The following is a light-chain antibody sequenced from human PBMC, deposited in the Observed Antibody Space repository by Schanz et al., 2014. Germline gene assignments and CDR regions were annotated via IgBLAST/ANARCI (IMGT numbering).Light chain of an antibody. J-gene: IGKJ1*01. Sequence: DIQMTQSPSSLSASVRDRVTITCRASQGINNFLAWYQQKPGKVPKLLMYAASTLQSGVPSRFSGSGSGTDFTLTITSLQAEDVAVYYCQQYYDTVWTFGQGTKVEIK. CDR2: AAS. CDR1: QGINNF. CDR3: QQYYDTVWT. V-gene: IGKV1-27*01.